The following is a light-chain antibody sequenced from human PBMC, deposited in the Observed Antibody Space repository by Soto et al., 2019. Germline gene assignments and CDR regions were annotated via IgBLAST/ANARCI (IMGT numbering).Light chain of an antibody. CDR3: QQYDTSPRT. J-gene: IGKJ1*01. CDR2: DAS. V-gene: IGKV3-11*01. Sequence: EIVLTQSPATLSLSPGERATLSCRASQSVSSFLGWYQQKPGQAPRLLIYDASNRATGIPARFSGSGSGTDFTLTISRLEPEDFAVYYCQQYDTSPRTFGQGTKVEIK. CDR1: QSVSSF.